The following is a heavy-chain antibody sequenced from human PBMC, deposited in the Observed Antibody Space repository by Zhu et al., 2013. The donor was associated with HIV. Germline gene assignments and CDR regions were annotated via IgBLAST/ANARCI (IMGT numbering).Heavy chain of an antibody. V-gene: IGHV1-18*04. Sequence: QVQLVQSGAEVKKPGASLKVSCKASGYMFTSYSIIWVRQAPGQGLEWMGWIITYNGNTNYAQKFQGRVTMTTDTVTSTAYMELRSLKSDDTAVYYCARGQWDQTSEAFYYYGMDVWGQGTTVPVSS. CDR1: GYMFTSYS. CDR2: IITYNGNT. D-gene: IGHD1-26*01. J-gene: IGHJ6*02. CDR3: ARGQWDQTSEAFYYYGMDV.